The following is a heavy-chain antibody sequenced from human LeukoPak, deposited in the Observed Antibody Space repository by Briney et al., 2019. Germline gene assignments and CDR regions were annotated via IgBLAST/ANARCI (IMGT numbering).Heavy chain of an antibody. CDR2: IIDSGNSL. D-gene: IGHD1-26*01. Sequence: PGVSLRPSCAASGFTFSSCAMSWVRQAPGKGLEWVSTIIDSGNSLYYADSVEGRFTISRDNSKNTLYLQMNSLRAGDTAVYYCAKDPIFSGSYGVFDSWGQGTLVTVSS. V-gene: IGHV3-23*01. CDR3: AKDPIFSGSYGVFDS. CDR1: GFTFSSCA. J-gene: IGHJ4*02.